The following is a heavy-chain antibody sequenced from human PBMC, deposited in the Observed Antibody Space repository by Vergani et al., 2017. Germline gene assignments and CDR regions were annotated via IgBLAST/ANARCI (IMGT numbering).Heavy chain of an antibody. D-gene: IGHD4-23*01. CDR2: IIPIFGTA. V-gene: IGHV1-69*13. J-gene: IGHJ3*02. CDR3: ARDRGDDYDGNSGVDAVDI. CDR1: GGTFSSYA. Sequence: QVQLVQSGAEVKKPGSSVKVSCKASGGTFSSYAISWVRQAPGQGLEWMGRIIPIFGTANYAQKFQGRFTITADESTSTAYLELSSLRSEDTAVYYCARDRGDDYDGNSGVDAVDIWGQGTMVAVSS.